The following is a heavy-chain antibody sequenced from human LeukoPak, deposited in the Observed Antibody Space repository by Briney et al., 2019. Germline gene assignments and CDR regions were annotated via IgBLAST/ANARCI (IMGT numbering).Heavy chain of an antibody. CDR2: ISGSGGST. Sequence: XSXVRXAPGKXLEWVSAISGSGGSTYYADSVKGRFTISRDNSKNTLYLQMNSLRAEDTAVYYCAKDLVAAKYYFDYWGQGTLVTVSS. D-gene: IGHD2-15*01. CDR3: AKDLVAAKYYFDY. J-gene: IGHJ4*02. V-gene: IGHV3-23*01.